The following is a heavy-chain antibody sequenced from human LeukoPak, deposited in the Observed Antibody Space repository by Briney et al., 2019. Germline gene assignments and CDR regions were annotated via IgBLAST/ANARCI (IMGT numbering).Heavy chain of an antibody. D-gene: IGHD4-11*01. Sequence: GGPLSHFCGASGFHLYCHRVHGVPHFREEALERVSRIIHCGSSTTYADSVKGRFTISRDNAKNTLYLQMNSLRAEDTAVYYCARSNQADDYWGQGTLVTVSS. J-gene: IGHJ4*02. CDR3: ARSNQADDY. CDR2: IIHCGSST. V-gene: IGHV3-74*01. CDR1: GFHLYCHR.